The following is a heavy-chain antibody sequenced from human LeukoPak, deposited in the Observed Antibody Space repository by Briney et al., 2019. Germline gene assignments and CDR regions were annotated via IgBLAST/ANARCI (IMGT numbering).Heavy chain of an antibody. Sequence: PGGSLRLSCAASQSIVSSRYMSWVRQAPGKGLEWVSAISGSGSTTYYADSVKGRFTISRDNSKNTLFLQMNSLTAEDTAIYSCARPRLEYCSGGSCFDAFDIWGQGTMVTVSS. J-gene: IGHJ3*02. D-gene: IGHD2-15*01. CDR1: QSIVSSRY. CDR3: ARPRLEYCSGGSCFDAFDI. CDR2: ISGSGSTT. V-gene: IGHV3-23*01.